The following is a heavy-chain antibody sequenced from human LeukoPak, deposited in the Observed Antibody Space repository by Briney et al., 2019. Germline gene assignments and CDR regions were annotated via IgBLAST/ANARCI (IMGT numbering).Heavy chain of an antibody. CDR2: FYNSGST. Sequence: SETLSLTCTVSGVSISSYYWSWIRQPPGKGLEWVGCFYNSGSTNYNPSLKSRVTVSIDTSKSQFSLKLSSVTAAATAVYYCAGGGQWLAFDLWGQGALVTVSS. V-gene: IGHV4-59*01. CDR1: GVSISSYY. D-gene: IGHD6-19*01. CDR3: AGGGQWLAFDL. J-gene: IGHJ4*02.